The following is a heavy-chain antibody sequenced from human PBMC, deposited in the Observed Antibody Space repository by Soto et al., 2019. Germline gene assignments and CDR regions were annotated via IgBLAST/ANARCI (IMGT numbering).Heavy chain of an antibody. V-gene: IGHV3-30*18. Sequence: TGGSLRLSCAASGFTFSSYGMHWVRQAPGKGLEWVAVISYDGSNKYYADSVKGRFTISRDNFKSTMYLQMNSLRAEDTAVYYCAKERYGQLWLEDYGMDVWGQGTTVTVSS. CDR1: GFTFSSYG. CDR2: ISYDGSNK. D-gene: IGHD5-18*01. J-gene: IGHJ6*02. CDR3: AKERYGQLWLEDYGMDV.